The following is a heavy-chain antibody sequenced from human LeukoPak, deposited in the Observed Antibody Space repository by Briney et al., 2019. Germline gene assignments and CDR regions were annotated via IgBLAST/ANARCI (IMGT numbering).Heavy chain of an antibody. V-gene: IGHV3-23*01. CDR1: GFTFSSYA. J-gene: IGHJ6*02. CDR3: AKGDFYGDYPYGMDV. Sequence: GGSLRLSCAASGFTFSSYAMSWVRQAPGKGLEWVSAISGGGGGTYYADSVKGRFTISRDNSKNTLYLQMNSLRAEDTAVYYCAKGDFYGDYPYGMDVWGQGTTVTVSS. D-gene: IGHD3-3*01. CDR2: ISGGGGGT.